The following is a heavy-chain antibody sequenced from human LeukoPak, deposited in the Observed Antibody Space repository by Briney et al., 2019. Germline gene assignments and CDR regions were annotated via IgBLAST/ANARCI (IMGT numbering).Heavy chain of an antibody. CDR2: ICGSSGCT. V-gene: IGHV3-23*01. CDR1: GFTFNTYA. J-gene: IGHJ4*02. CDR3: AKTTVGYSSGRYPGWPADC. D-gene: IGHD6-19*01. Sequence: GGSLRLSSAASGFTFNTYAIYWVRQAPGKGLEWVSGICGSSGCTYYADSAKGRFTISRDNSKNTAYLQMNSLTADDTAVYYCAKTTVGYSSGRYPGWPADCWGQGTLVTVSP.